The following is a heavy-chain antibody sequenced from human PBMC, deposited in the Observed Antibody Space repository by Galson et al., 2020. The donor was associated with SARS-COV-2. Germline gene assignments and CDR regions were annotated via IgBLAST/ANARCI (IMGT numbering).Heavy chain of an antibody. D-gene: IGHD1-26*01. J-gene: IGHJ4*02. Sequence: DSVKVSCKASGYTLSSYYMHWVRQAPGQGLEWMGIINPSGGSASYSHKFQCRITMTRDTSTSTVYMELNSLTSDDTAVYYCARGRVSGGYWGQGTLVSVAS. CDR3: ARGRVSGGY. CDR1: GYTLSSYY. CDR2: INPSGGSA. V-gene: IGHV1-46*03.